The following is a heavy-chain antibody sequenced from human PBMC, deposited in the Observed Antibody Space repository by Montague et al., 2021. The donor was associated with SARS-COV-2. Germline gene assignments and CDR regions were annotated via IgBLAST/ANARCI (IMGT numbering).Heavy chain of an antibody. J-gene: IGHJ4*02. CDR1: GGSISSSSYY. V-gene: IGHV4-39*02. CDR2: ICYSGST. Sequence: SETLSLTCTVSGGSISSSSYYWVWIRQPPGMGLEWIVSICYSGSTYSTPSLKVPISISVATSKNHFSLKLSSVTAADTSVYYCARHPLGCCSRNSCYVGWGQGTLVTVSS. D-gene: IGHD2-2*01. CDR3: ARHPLGCCSRNSCYVG.